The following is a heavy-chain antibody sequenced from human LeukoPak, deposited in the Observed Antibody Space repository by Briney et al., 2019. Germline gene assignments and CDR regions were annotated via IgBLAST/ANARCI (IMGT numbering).Heavy chain of an antibody. Sequence: PGGSLRLSCAASGFTFGDYYMSWIRQAPGKGLEWVSSISSSSSYIYYADSVKGRFTISRDNAKNSLYLQMNSLRAEDTAVYYCARADWDTAMIDYWGQGTLVTVSS. J-gene: IGHJ4*02. CDR1: GFTFGDYY. D-gene: IGHD5-18*01. CDR2: ISSSSSYI. V-gene: IGHV3-11*06. CDR3: ARADWDTAMIDY.